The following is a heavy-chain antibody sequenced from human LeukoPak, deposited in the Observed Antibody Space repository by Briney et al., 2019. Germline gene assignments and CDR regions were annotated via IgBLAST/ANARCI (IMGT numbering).Heavy chain of an antibody. V-gene: IGHV3-48*03. CDR3: ARVSTRVVAVQRYGMGV. CDR2: ISSSGSTI. J-gene: IGHJ6*02. CDR1: GFTFSSYE. D-gene: IGHD2-15*01. Sequence: PGGSLRLSCAASGFTFSSYEMNWVRQAPGKGLEWVSYISSSGSTIYYADSVKGRFTISRDNAKNSLYLQMNSLRAEDTAVYYCARVSTRVVAVQRYGMGVWGQGTTVTVSS.